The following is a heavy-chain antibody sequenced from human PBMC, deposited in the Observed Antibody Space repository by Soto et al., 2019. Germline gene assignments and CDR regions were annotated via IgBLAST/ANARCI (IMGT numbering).Heavy chain of an antibody. CDR2: ISFRGREI. CDR1: GFTFSGYA. V-gene: IGHV3-30*04. J-gene: IGHJ6*02. Sequence: QVQLVESGGGVVQPGRSLRLSCTASGFTFSGYAFHWVRQAPGKGLEWVAVISFRGREISYADSVKGRFTVSRDNSENTVSLPMDYLTTQDTAVYFCARAYCSPTSCYHHGGPQYIEYYGMDVWGQGTTVTVSS. D-gene: IGHD2-2*01. CDR3: ARAYCSPTSCYHHGGPQYIEYYGMDV.